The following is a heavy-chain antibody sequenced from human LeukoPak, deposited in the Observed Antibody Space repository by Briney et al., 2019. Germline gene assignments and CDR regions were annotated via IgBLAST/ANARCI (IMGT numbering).Heavy chain of an antibody. CDR2: IYYSGST. CDR1: GGSISNSSYY. Sequence: SETLSLTCTVSGGSISNSSYYWGWIRQPPGKGLEWIGSIYYSGSTYYNPSLKSRVTISVDTSKNQFSLKLSSVTAADTAVYYCARDVDTALDYWGQGTLVTVSS. CDR3: ARDVDTALDY. V-gene: IGHV4-39*07. J-gene: IGHJ4*02. D-gene: IGHD5-18*01.